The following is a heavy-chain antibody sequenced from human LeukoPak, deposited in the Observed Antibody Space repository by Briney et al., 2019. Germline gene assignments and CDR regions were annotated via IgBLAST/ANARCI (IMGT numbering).Heavy chain of an antibody. CDR3: AREMIAKYYYGMDV. V-gene: IGHV3-53*01. J-gene: IGHJ6*02. CDR1: GFTFNNYA. CDR2: IYSGGST. D-gene: IGHD3-22*01. Sequence: GGSLRLSCAASGFTFNNYAMNWVRQAPGKGLEWVSVIYSGGSTYYADSVKGRFTISRDNSKNTLYLQMNSLRAEDTAVYYCAREMIAKYYYGMDVWGQGTTVTVSS.